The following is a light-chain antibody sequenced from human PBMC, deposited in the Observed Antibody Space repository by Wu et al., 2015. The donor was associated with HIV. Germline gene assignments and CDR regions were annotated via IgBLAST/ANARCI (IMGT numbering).Light chain of an antibody. Sequence: ENVLTQSPGTLSLSPGERATLSCKASQSVRNNYFAWFQQRPGQAPRLLIYGASNRATGTPDRFRGSGSGTDFTLTITRLEPQDFAVYYCQQYDSSITFGQGTRLDIK. CDR1: QSVRNNY. J-gene: IGKJ5*01. CDR3: QQYDSSIT. V-gene: IGKV3-20*01. CDR2: GAS.